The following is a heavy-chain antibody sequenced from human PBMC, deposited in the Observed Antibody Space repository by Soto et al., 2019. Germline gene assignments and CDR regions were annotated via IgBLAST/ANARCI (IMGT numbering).Heavy chain of an antibody. CDR2: IWYDGSNK. Sequence: QVQLVESGGGVVQPGRSLRLSCAASGFTFSSYGMHWVRQAPGKGLEWVAVIWYDGSNKYYADSVKGRFTISRDNSKNTLYLQMNSLRAEDTAVYYCARDRYSSGWYLAKYFQHWGQGTLVTVSS. J-gene: IGHJ1*01. CDR3: ARDRYSSGWYLAKYFQH. D-gene: IGHD6-19*01. V-gene: IGHV3-33*01. CDR1: GFTFSSYG.